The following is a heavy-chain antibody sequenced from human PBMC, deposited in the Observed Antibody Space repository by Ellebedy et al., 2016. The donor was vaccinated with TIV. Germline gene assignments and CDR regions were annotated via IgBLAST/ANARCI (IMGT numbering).Heavy chain of an antibody. CDR3: ARPYYDILTGYYQNWFDP. CDR1: GYTFTSYG. J-gene: IGHJ5*02. V-gene: IGHV1-18*01. CDR2: INPNSGGT. Sequence: ASVKVSCKASGYTFTSYGISWVRQAPGQGLEWMGWINPNSGGTNYAQKFQGRVTMTTDTSTGTAYMELSSLRSEDTAVYYCARPYYDILTGYYQNWFDPWGQGTLVTVSS. D-gene: IGHD3-9*01.